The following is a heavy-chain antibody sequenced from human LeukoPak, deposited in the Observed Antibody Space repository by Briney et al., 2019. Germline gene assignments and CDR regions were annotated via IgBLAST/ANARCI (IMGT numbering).Heavy chain of an antibody. CDR2: TYYSGTT. CDR1: GDSLSRNTNY. V-gene: IGHV4-39*07. D-gene: IGHD2-15*01. CDR3: ARPNIRYCSGGACSNDGSDY. J-gene: IGHJ4*02. Sequence: SETLSLTCTVSGDSLSRNTNYWGWIRQPPGKGLEWIGTTYYSGTTYYNPSLKTRVTISIDTSKNQFSLKLSSVTAADAAAYYCARPNIRYCSGGACSNDGSDYWGQGTLVTVSS.